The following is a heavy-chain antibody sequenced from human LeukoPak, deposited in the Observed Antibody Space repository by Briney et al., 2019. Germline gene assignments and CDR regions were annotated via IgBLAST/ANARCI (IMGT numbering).Heavy chain of an antibody. D-gene: IGHD2-21*01. CDR2: ISHTAST. V-gene: IGHV4-59*11. Sequence: SETLSLTCTVSGGSMSHHWSWIRHSPGKGLEWIGYISHTASTNYNPSLKSRVTLSIDTSKSQLSFQLTSVTAADTAVYYCAVGDPYDYWGQGTLVTVSS. J-gene: IGHJ4*02. CDR1: GGSMSHH. CDR3: AVGDPYDY.